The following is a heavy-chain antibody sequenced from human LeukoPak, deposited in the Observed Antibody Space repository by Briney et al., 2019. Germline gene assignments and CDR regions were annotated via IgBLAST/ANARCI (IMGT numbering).Heavy chain of an antibody. D-gene: IGHD6-13*01. V-gene: IGHV4-38-2*02. CDR2: IYHSGST. J-gene: IGHJ4*02. CDR1: GYSISGGYY. Sequence: PSETLSLTRTVSGYSISGGYYWGWIRQPPGKGLEWIGSIYHSGSTYYNPSLKSRVTISVDTSKNQFSLKLRSVTAADTAVYYCARAESGIAAAGRPPSLFDYWGQGTLVTVSS. CDR3: ARAESGIAAAGRPPSLFDY.